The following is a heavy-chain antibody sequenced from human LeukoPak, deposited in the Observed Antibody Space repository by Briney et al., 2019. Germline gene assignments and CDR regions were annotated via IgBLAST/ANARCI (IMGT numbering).Heavy chain of an antibody. D-gene: IGHD3-10*01. CDR2: IYYSGST. CDR3: ARLGLSTIDAFDI. J-gene: IGHJ3*02. CDR1: GGSISSYY. V-gene: IGHV4-59*08. Sequence: SETLSLTCTVSGGSISSYYWSWIRQPPGKGLEWIGYIYYSGSTNYNPSLKSRVTISVDTSKNQFSLKLSSVTAADTAVYYCARLGLSTIDAFDIWGQGTMVTVSS.